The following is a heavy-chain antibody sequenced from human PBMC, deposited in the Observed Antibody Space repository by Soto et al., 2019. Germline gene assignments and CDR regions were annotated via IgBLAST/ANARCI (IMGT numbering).Heavy chain of an antibody. V-gene: IGHV3-23*01. J-gene: IGHJ5*02. Sequence: GKGLEWVSGISGSGGSTYYADSVKGRVTISRDNSKNTLYLQMNSLRAEDTAVYYCAKSQKGALPRGWCDPWGQGTLVTAPQ. D-gene: IGHD3-10*01. CDR3: AKSQKGALPRGWCDP. CDR2: ISGSGGST.